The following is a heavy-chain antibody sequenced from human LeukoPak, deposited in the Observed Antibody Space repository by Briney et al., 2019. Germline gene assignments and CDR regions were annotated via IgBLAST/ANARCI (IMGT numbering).Heavy chain of an antibody. CDR2: IKQDGSEK. V-gene: IGHV3-7*01. CDR1: GFTFSSYW. D-gene: IGHD1-7*01. CDR3: AREGYNWNYGWIYYYGMDV. Sequence: GGSLRLSCAASGFTFSSYWMSWVRQAPGKGLEWVANIKQDGSEKYYVDSVKGRFTISRDNAKNSLYLQMNSLRAEDTAMYYCAREGYNWNYGWIYYYGMDVWGQGTTVTVSS. J-gene: IGHJ6*02.